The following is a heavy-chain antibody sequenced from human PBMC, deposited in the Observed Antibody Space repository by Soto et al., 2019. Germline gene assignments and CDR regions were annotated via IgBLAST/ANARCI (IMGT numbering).Heavy chain of an antibody. CDR3: ARDDELGDDI. Sequence: VASVKVSCTASGYTFTNYGISWVRQAPGQGLEWMGRIIPIHGIANYAQKFQGRVTITADKSTSTAYMELSSLRSEDTAVYYCARDDELGDDIWGQGTMVTVSS. CDR2: IIPIHGIA. D-gene: IGHD3-10*01. V-gene: IGHV1-69*04. CDR1: GYTFTNYG. J-gene: IGHJ3*02.